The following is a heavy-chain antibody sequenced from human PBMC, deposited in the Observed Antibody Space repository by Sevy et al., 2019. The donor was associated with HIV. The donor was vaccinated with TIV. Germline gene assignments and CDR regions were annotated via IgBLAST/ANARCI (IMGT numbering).Heavy chain of an antibody. D-gene: IGHD2-8*01. J-gene: IGHJ5*02. V-gene: IGHV3-48*03. CDR3: ARKGGPYAIGFDT. Sequence: GGSLRLSCAASGFTFSSYEMTWVRQAPGKALEWISSIRSSGTTIYYGDSVEGRFTISRDNPKNSLYLQMNSLKAEDTAFYYCARKGGPYAIGFDTWGQGTLVTVSS. CDR2: IRSSGTTI. CDR1: GFTFSSYE.